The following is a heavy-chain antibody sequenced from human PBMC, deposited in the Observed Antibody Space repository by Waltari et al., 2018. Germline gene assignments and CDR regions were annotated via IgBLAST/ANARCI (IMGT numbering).Heavy chain of an antibody. D-gene: IGHD3-22*01. CDR1: GGSISSGSYY. CDR2: IYTSGST. CDR3: ARDTYYYDSSGHYWYFDL. V-gene: IGHV4-61*09. J-gene: IGHJ2*01. Sequence: QVQLQESGTGLVKPSQTLSLTCTVSGGSISSGSYYWSWIRQPAGKGLEWIGYIYTSGSTNYNPSLKSRVTISVDTSKNQFSLKLSSVTAADTAVYYCARDTYYYDSSGHYWYFDLWGRGTLVTVSS.